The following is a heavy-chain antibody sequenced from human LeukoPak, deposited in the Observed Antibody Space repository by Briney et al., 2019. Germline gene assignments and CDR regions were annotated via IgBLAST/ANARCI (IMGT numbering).Heavy chain of an antibody. V-gene: IGHV4-34*01. Sequence: KTSETLSLTCTVSGGSFSGYYWSWIRQPPGKGLEWIGEINHTGSTSYKPSLKIRVTISLHTSKNQFSLKLNSVTAADTAVYYCARDSYNWNVDAFDPWGQGTLVTVSS. CDR2: INHTGST. CDR1: GGSFSGYY. CDR3: ARDSYNWNVDAFDP. D-gene: IGHD1-20*01. J-gene: IGHJ5*02.